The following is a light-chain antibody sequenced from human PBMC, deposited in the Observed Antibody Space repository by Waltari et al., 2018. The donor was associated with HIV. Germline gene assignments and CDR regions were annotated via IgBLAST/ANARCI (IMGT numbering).Light chain of an antibody. V-gene: IGLV2-23*01. CDR2: EGS. CDR3: CSYAGSSTYV. Sequence: QSALTQPASVSGSPGQSLTIPCPGTSSDAGSYNLVSWYQQHPGKAPKLMIYEGSKRPSGVSNRFSGSKSGNTASLTISGLQAEDEADYYCCSYAGSSTYVFGTGTKVTVL. CDR1: SSDAGSYNL. J-gene: IGLJ1*01.